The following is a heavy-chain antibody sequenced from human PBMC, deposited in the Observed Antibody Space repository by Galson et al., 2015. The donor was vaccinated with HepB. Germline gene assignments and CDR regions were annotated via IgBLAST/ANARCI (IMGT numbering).Heavy chain of an antibody. V-gene: IGHV1-18*01. CDR1: GYTFTSYG. CDR3: ARDPPYCSGGSCYSWTEGYFDY. CDR2: ISAYNGNT. D-gene: IGHD2-15*01. Sequence: QSGAEVKKPGASVKVSCKASGYTFTSYGISWVRQAPGQGLEWMGWISAYNGNTNYAQKLQGRVTMTTDTSTSTAYMELRSLRSDDTAVYYCARDPPYCSGGSCYSWTEGYFDYWGQGTLVTVSS. J-gene: IGHJ4*02.